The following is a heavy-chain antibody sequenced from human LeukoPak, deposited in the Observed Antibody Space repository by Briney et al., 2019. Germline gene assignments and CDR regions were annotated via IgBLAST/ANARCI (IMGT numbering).Heavy chain of an antibody. CDR3: ARDGRSSWYGYYYYYMDV. CDR1: GDSFSYFY. Sequence: SETLSLTCTVSGDSFSYFYWSWIRQPPGKGLEWIGYIYNSGGTNYNPSLKSRVTISLDTSKNQFSLKLSSVTAADTAVYHCARDGRSSWYGYYYYYMDVWGKGTTVTVSS. V-gene: IGHV4-59*01. J-gene: IGHJ6*03. D-gene: IGHD6-13*01. CDR2: IYNSGGT.